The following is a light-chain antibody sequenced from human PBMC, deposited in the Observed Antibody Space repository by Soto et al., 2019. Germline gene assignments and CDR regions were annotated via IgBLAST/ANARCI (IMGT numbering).Light chain of an antibody. CDR3: QAYDYSLTASV. J-gene: IGLJ3*02. CDR1: NSNIGAGFG. Sequence: QSVLTQPPSVSGAPGQRVTISCTGSNSNIGAGFGVQWYQQFPRTAPRLLIYSNTNRPSGVPDRFSASKSGTSASLAITGLRAEDEADYYCQAYDYSLTASVFGGGTQLTVL. CDR2: SNT. V-gene: IGLV1-40*01.